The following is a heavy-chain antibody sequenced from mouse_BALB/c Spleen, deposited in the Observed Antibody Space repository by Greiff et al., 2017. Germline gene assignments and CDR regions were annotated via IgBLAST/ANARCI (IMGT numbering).Heavy chain of an antibody. D-gene: IGHD2-2*01. CDR2: IDPANGNT. J-gene: IGHJ4*01. CDR1: GFNIKDTY. CDR3: ARYGYDRYYAMDY. V-gene: IGHV14-3*02. Sequence: EVQLQQSGAELVKPGASVKLSCTASGFNIKDTYMHWVKQRPEQGLEWIGRIDPANGNTKYDPKFQGKATITADTSSNTAYLQLSSLTSEDTAVYYCARYGYDRYYAMDYWGQGTSVTVSS.